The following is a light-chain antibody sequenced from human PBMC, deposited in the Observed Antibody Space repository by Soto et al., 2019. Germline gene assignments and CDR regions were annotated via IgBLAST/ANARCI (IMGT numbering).Light chain of an antibody. Sequence: EIVLTQSPGTLSLSPGERVTLSCRASQSVSSRSLAWYRQKPGQAPRLLIYGASTRATGIPDRISGGGSGTDFTLTISRLEPEDFAVYYCQQYGSSLYTFGQGTKLEIK. CDR1: QSVSSRS. J-gene: IGKJ2*01. CDR2: GAS. V-gene: IGKV3-20*01. CDR3: QQYGSSLYT.